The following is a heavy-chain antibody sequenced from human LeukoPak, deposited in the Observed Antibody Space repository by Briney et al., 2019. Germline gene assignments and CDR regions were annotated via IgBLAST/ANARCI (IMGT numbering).Heavy chain of an antibody. CDR1: GGSISSYY. Sequence: PSETLSLTCTVSGGSISSYYWSWIRQPPGKGLEWIGCIYYTGGTNYNPSLKSRVTISLDSSKNQFSLKLSSVTAADTAVYYCARDRWSNISGRFGYRWFDPWGQGTLVTVSS. D-gene: IGHD3-10*01. J-gene: IGHJ5*02. V-gene: IGHV4-59*01. CDR2: IYYTGGT. CDR3: ARDRWSNISGRFGYRWFDP.